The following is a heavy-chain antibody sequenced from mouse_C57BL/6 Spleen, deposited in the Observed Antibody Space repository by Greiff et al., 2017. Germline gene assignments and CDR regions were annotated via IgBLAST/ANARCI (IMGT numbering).Heavy chain of an antibody. D-gene: IGHD2-2*01. CDR1: GFTFRDYG. V-gene: IGHV5-17*01. CDR3: ARPGLRREFDY. J-gene: IGHJ2*01. CDR2: ISSGSSTI. Sequence: EVKVVESGGGLVKPGGSLKLSCAASGFTFRDYGMHWVRQAPEKGLAWVAYISSGSSTIYYADTVKGRFTISRDNAKNTLFLQMTSLRSEDTAMYYCARPGLRREFDYWGQGTTLTVSS.